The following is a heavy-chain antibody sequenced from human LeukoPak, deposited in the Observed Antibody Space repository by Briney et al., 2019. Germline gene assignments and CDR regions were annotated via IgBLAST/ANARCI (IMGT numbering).Heavy chain of an antibody. CDR2: ISWNSGSI. D-gene: IGHD3/OR15-3a*01. Sequence: GGSLRLYCAASGFTFDDYAMHWVRQAQGNGLEWVSGISWNSGSIGYADSVKGRFTISRDNAKNSLYLQMTSLRVEDTAVYYFASGRHDFLHSGQGTLVTVSS. CDR3: ASGRHDFLH. CDR1: GFTFDDYA. J-gene: IGHJ4*02. V-gene: IGHV3-9*01.